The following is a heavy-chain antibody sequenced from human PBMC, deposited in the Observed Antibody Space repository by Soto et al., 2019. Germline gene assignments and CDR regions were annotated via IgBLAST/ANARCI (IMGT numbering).Heavy chain of an antibody. V-gene: IGHV1-3*01. D-gene: IGHD1-26*01. J-gene: IGHJ6*02. CDR1: GYTLTRYA. CDR3: ARDMGLVATMDV. Sequence: QVQLVQSGAEVKKPGASVKVSCKASGYTLTRYAMHWVRQSPGQGLELMGWINSGKGNTKYSQKCKGRATITRDTSASTAAIELSSLRAEDTAVYYCARDMGLVATMDVWGQGTTVTVSS. CDR2: INSGKGNT.